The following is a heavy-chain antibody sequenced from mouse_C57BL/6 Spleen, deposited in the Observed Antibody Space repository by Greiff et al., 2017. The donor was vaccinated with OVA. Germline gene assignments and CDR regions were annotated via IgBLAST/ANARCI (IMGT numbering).Heavy chain of an antibody. CDR3: EREVSAVDYFEC. V-gene: IGHV1-53*01. J-gene: IGHJ2*01. D-gene: IGHD2-5*01. Sequence: QVQLQQPGTDLVKPGASVKLSCKASGYTFTSYWMHWVKQRPGQGLEWIGNINPSNGGTNYNEKFKSKATLTVDKSSSTAYMQLSSLTSEDSAVYDGEREVSAVDYFECWGQGATLTVSS. CDR1: GYTFTSYW. CDR2: INPSNGGT.